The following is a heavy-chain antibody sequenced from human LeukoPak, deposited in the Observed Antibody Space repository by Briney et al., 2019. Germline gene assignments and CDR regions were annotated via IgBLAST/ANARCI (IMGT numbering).Heavy chain of an antibody. Sequence: GGSLKLSCAASGFTFSGSAMHWVRQDSGKGLEWVGRIRSKAHSYATAYAASVKGRFTISRDDSKNTAYLQMNSLKTEDTAVYYCTIVEYCGGDCYPWGQGTLVTVSS. D-gene: IGHD2-21*02. CDR1: GFTFSGSA. CDR3: TIVEYCGGDCYP. CDR2: IRSKAHSYAT. V-gene: IGHV3-73*01. J-gene: IGHJ5*02.